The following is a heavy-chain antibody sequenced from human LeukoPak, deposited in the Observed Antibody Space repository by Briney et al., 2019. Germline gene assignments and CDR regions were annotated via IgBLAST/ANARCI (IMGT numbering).Heavy chain of an antibody. D-gene: IGHD7-27*01. V-gene: IGHV3-15*01. J-gene: IGHJ4*02. CDR3: TSFELGTTIPFDY. Sequence: GGSLRLSCAASGFTFSNAWMSWVRQAPGKGLEWVGRIKSKTDGGTTDYAAPVKGRFTISRDDSKNTLYLQMNSLKTEDTAVYYCTSFELGTTIPFDYWRQGTLVTVSS. CDR1: GFTFSNAW. CDR2: IKSKTDGGTT.